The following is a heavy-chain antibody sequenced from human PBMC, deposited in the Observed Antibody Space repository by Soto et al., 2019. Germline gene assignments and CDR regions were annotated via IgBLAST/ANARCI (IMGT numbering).Heavy chain of an antibody. D-gene: IGHD1-1*01. CDR2: ISDSGGST. CDR1: GFAFSAYA. V-gene: IGHV3-23*01. J-gene: IGHJ3*02. Sequence: EVNLLESGGDFVQPGGSLRLSCAASGFAFSAYAMTWVRQGPGKGLEWVSAISDSGGSTFYANSVKGRFTISRDDSRNTLFLQMNNLRADDTAVYYCAKDWDDNGIVDAFDIWGQGTMVTVSS. CDR3: AKDWDDNGIVDAFDI.